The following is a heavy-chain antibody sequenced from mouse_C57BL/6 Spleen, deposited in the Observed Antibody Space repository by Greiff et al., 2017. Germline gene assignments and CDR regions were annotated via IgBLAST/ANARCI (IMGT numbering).Heavy chain of an antibody. Sequence: QVQLQQPGAELVKPGASVKVSCKASGYTFTSYWMHWVKQRPGQGLEWIGRIHPSDRYTNYNQKFKGKATLTVDKSSSTAYMQLSSLTSEDSAVYYCAIRFITTVVATPYAMDYWGQGTSVTVSS. V-gene: IGHV1-74*01. CDR1: GYTFTSYW. D-gene: IGHD1-1*01. CDR2: IHPSDRYT. CDR3: AIRFITTVVATPYAMDY. J-gene: IGHJ4*01.